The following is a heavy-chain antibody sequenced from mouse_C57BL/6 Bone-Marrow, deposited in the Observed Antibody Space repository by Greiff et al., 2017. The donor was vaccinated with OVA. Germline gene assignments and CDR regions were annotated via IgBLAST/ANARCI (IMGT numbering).Heavy chain of an antibody. Sequence: VQLQQPGAELVKPGASVKLSCKASGYTFTSYWMQWVKQRPGQGLEWIGEIDPSDSYTNYNQKFKGKATLTVDTSSSTAYMQLSSLTSEDSAVYYCARDCYFDYWGQGTTLTVSS. CDR2: IDPSDSYT. J-gene: IGHJ2*01. CDR3: ARDCYFDY. V-gene: IGHV1-50*01. CDR1: GYTFTSYW.